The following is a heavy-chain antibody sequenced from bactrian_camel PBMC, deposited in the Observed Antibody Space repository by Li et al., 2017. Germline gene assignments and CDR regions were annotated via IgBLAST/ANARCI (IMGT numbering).Heavy chain of an antibody. CDR3: ATGLLPYCSGAYCYTQYNY. J-gene: IGHJ4*01. Sequence: HVQLVESGGGSVQAGGSLRLSCTASASLSLVCMGWFRQAPGKEREGVAGIASDGTIGYADSVKGRFTISKDNAKNTVYLQMNSLKPEDTAVYYCATGLLPYCSGAYCYTQYNYWGQGTQVTVS. CDR1: ASLSLVC. V-gene: IGHV3S53*01. CDR2: IASDGTI. D-gene: IGHD2*01.